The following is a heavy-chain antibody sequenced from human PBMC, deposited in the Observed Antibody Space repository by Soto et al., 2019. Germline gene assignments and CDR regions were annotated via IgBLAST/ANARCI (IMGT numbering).Heavy chain of an antibody. J-gene: IGHJ4*02. CDR1: GGSFSGYY. V-gene: IGHV4-34*01. CDR2: INHSGST. CDR3: ARARVVVAATDYPPFDY. D-gene: IGHD2-15*01. Sequence: TSETLSLTCAVYGGSFSGYYWSWIRQPPGKGLEWIGEINHSGSTNYNPSLKSRVTISVDTSKNQFSLKLSSVTAADTAVYYCARARVVVAATDYPPFDYWGQGTLVTVSS.